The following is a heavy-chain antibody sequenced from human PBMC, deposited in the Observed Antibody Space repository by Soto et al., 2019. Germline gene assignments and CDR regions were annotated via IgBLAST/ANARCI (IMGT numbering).Heavy chain of an antibody. V-gene: IGHV3-30*18. CDR3: AKDYSSSWHNWFDP. Sequence: QVQLVESGGGVVQPGRSLRLSCAASGFTFSSYGMHWVRQAPGKGLEWVAVISYDGSNKYYADSVKGRFTISRDNSKNTLYLQMNSLRAEDTAVYYCAKDYSSSWHNWFDPWGQGTLVTVSS. CDR2: ISYDGSNK. J-gene: IGHJ5*02. CDR1: GFTFSSYG. D-gene: IGHD6-13*01.